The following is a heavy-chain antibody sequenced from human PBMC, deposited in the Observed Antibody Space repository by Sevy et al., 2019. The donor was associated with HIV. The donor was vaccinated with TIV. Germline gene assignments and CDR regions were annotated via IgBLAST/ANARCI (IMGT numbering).Heavy chain of an antibody. CDR2: IYYGGMT. Sequence: SETLSLTCTVSGDSISSNYWSWIRQPPGKGLEWIGYIYYGGMTNYNPSLKSRVTILEDTSKNQFSLRLRSVTAADTAMYYCARPEPSRYYGMDVWGQGTTVTVSS. J-gene: IGHJ6*02. V-gene: IGHV4-59*01. CDR3: ARPEPSRYYGMDV. CDR1: GDSISSNY.